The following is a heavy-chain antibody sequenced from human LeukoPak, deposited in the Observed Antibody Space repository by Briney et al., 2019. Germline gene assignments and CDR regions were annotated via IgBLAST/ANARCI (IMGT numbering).Heavy chain of an antibody. D-gene: IGHD4/OR15-4a*01. CDR2: IYADFDNT. CDR1: GFTVSGDY. V-gene: IGHV3-53*01. J-gene: IGHJ4*02. Sequence: GGSLRLSCAVSGFTVSGDYMSWVRQAPGKGLEWVSVIYADFDNTDYADSVKGRFTISRDNSKNTLYLHMNSLRVEDTATYFCARALNRHIGALEYWGQGALVTVSS. CDR3: ARALNRHIGALEY.